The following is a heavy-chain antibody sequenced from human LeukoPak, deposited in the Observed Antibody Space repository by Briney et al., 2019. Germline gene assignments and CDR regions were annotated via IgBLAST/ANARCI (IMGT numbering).Heavy chain of an antibody. CDR2: INWNGGST. V-gene: IGHV3-20*04. CDR1: GFPFDDYG. CDR3: ARDIVLIAVAVRGSFDI. Sequence: GGSLRLSCVASGFPFDDYGMNWVRQVPGKGLEWVSGINWNGGSTGYADSVKGRFTISRDNAKNSLYLQMNSLRAEDTALYYCARDIVLIAVAVRGSFDIWGQGTMVTVSS. D-gene: IGHD6-19*01. J-gene: IGHJ3*02.